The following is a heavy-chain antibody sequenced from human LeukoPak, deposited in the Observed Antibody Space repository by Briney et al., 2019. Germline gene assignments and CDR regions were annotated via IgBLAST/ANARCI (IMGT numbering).Heavy chain of an antibody. CDR1: GYTLTSYY. J-gene: IGHJ3*02. D-gene: IGHD3-10*01. CDR2: INPSGDTT. CDR3: ARVLRNYYGSGSGFDI. Sequence: GASVKVSCKASGYTLTSYYLHWVRQAPGQGLEWMAIINPSGDTTSHAQKFQGRVTMTRDTSASTVYMELSSLRSEDTAVYYCARVLRNYYGSGSGFDIWGQGTMVTVSS. V-gene: IGHV1-46*01.